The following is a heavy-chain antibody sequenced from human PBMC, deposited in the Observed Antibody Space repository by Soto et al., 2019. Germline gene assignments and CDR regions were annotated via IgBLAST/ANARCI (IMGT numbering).Heavy chain of an antibody. CDR3: ARGQEGIVATH. D-gene: IGHD5-12*01. V-gene: IGHV4-34*01. Sequence: QVQLQQWGAGLLKPSETLSLTCTVNGGSLTGYYWSWIRQPPGKGLEWIGEVKDGGSTNYSPSLRGRVSISADTSKNHSSLRLNFVTAADTAVYFCARGQEGIVATHWDQGALVTVSS. CDR2: VKDGGST. J-gene: IGHJ4*02. CDR1: GGSLTGYY.